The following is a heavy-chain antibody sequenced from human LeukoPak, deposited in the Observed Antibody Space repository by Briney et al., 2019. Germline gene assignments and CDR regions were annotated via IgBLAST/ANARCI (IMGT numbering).Heavy chain of an antibody. J-gene: IGHJ4*02. Sequence: SETLSLTCTVSGGPISSSSYYWGWIRQPPGKGLEWIGSIYYSGSTYYNPSLKSRVTISVDTSKNQFSLKLSSVTAADTAVYYCARDPWFGEYQGADWGQGTLVTVSS. D-gene: IGHD3-10*01. V-gene: IGHV4-39*07. CDR2: IYYSGST. CDR3: ARDPWFGEYQGAD. CDR1: GGPISSSSYY.